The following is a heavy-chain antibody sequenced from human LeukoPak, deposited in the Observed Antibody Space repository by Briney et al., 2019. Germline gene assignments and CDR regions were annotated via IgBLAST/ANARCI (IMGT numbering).Heavy chain of an antibody. Sequence: PGRSLRLSCAASGFTFSSYAMHWVRQAPGKGLEWVAVISYDGSNKYYADSVKGRFTISRDNSKNTLYLQMNSLRAEDTAVYYCARDQIRLGGYCSGGSCYPSYYYYGVDVWGKGTTVTVSS. J-gene: IGHJ6*04. CDR1: GFTFSSYA. CDR3: ARDQIRLGGYCSGGSCYPSYYYYGVDV. D-gene: IGHD2-15*01. CDR2: ISYDGSNK. V-gene: IGHV3-30*04.